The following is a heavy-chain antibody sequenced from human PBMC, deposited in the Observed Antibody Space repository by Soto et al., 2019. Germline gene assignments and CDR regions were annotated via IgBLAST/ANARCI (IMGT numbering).Heavy chain of an antibody. J-gene: IGHJ4*02. CDR2: ISANGGTT. CDR3: TRAVAGPFDY. CDR1: GFTFSSYA. Sequence: GGSLRLSCVASGFTFSSYAMSWVRKAPGKGLEWVSAISANGGTTYYIDSVKGRFTISRDDSKSIAYLQMNSLKTEDTAIYYCTRAVAGPFDYWGQGTLVTVSS. D-gene: IGHD6-19*01. V-gene: IGHV3-23*02.